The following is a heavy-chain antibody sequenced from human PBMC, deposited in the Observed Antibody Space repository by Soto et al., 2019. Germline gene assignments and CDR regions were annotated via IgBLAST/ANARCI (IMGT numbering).Heavy chain of an antibody. J-gene: IGHJ4*02. V-gene: IGHV1-18*01. D-gene: IGHD6-13*01. CDR3: ARGPYSSSWYTTPDFDY. CDR2: ISAYNGNT. CDR1: GYTFTSYG. Sequence: ASVKGSCKASGYTFTSYGISWVRQAPGQGLEWMGWISAYNGNTNYAQKLQGRVTMTTDTSTSTAYMELRSLRSDDTAVYYCARGPYSSSWYTTPDFDYWGQGTLVTVSS.